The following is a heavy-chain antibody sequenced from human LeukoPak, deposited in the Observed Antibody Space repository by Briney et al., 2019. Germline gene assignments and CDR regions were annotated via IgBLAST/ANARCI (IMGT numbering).Heavy chain of an antibody. CDR1: GFTFSSYA. D-gene: IGHD3-10*01. J-gene: IGHJ4*02. Sequence: PGGSLRLSCAASGFTFSSYAVSWVRQAPGTGLEWVSAISGSGGSTYYADSVKGRFTISRDNSKNTLYLQMNSLRAEDTAVYYCARSYSAYYFDYWGQGTLVTVSS. V-gene: IGHV3-23*01. CDR3: ARSYSAYYFDY. CDR2: ISGSGGST.